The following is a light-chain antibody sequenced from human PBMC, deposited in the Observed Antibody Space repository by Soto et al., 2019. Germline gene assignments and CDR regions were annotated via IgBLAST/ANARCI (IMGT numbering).Light chain of an antibody. CDR3: MSFIDSTSTHWV. CDR1: SSDVGDYNY. V-gene: IGLV2-14*03. J-gene: IGLJ3*02. Sequence: QSVLTQPASVSGSPGQSITISCTGASSDVGDYNYVSWYQQHPGKAPKLLIFKVSNRPSGISGRFSGSKSGNTASLTITGLQAEDEADYYCMSFIDSTSTHWVLGGGTKLTVL. CDR2: KVS.